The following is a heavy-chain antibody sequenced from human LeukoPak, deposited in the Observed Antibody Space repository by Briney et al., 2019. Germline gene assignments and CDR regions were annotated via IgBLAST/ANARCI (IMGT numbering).Heavy chain of an antibody. CDR2: IYYRGNT. D-gene: IGHD2-21*01. CDR1: GGSISSYY. Sequence: PSETLSLTCTVSGGSISSYYWSWIRQPPGKGLEWIGYIYYRGNTWYNPSLKTRVTISVDTSKNQFSLNLNSVTAADTAVYYYARHKSVVISANGIFDHWGQGTLVSVSS. V-gene: IGHV4-59*08. J-gene: IGHJ4*02. CDR3: ARHKSVVISANGIFDH.